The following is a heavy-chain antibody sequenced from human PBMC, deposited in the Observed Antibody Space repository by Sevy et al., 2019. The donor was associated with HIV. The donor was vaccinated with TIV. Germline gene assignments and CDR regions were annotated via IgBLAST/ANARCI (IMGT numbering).Heavy chain of an antibody. J-gene: IGHJ4*02. CDR2: IKSKYDGGTT. CDR3: ATGGYYFDY. Sequence: GGSLRLSCTTSGFIFSNAWMNWVRQAPGKGLEWVGRIKSKYDGGTTDYAAPVKGRCTVSRDDSKNTVYLQMNSLKVVDTAIYYCATGGYYFDYWGQGTLVTVSS. CDR1: GFIFSNAW. V-gene: IGHV3-15*07. D-gene: IGHD3-22*01.